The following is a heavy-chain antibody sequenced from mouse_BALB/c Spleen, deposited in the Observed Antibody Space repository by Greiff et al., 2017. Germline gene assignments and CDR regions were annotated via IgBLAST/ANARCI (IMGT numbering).Heavy chain of an antibody. CDR1: GYAFSSSW. V-gene: IGHV1-82*01. J-gene: IGHJ2*01. CDR2: IYPGDGDT. Sequence: QVQLQQSGPELVKPGASVKISCKASGYAFSSSWMNWVKQRPGQGLEWIGRIYPGDGDTNYNGKFKGKATLTADKSSSTAYMQLSSLTSVDSAVYFCARSGFDRDFDDWGQGTTLTVSS. D-gene: IGHD2-14*01. CDR3: ARSGFDRDFDD.